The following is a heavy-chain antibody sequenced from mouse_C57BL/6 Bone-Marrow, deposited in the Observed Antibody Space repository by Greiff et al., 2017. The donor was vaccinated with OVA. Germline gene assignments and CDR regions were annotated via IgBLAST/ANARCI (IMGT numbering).Heavy chain of an antibody. CDR3: ARLAPYYYGSSLYYFDY. J-gene: IGHJ2*01. V-gene: IGHV1-54*01. Sequence: QVQLQQSGAELVRPGTSVKVSCKASGYAFTNYLIEWVKQRPGQGLEWIGVINPGSGGTNYNEKFKGKATLTADKSSSTAYMQLSSLTSEDSAVYFCARLAPYYYGSSLYYFDYWGQGTTLTVSS. D-gene: IGHD1-1*01. CDR1: GYAFTNYL. CDR2: INPGSGGT.